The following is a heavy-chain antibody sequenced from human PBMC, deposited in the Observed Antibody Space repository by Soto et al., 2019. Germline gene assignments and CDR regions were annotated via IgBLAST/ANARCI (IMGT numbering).Heavy chain of an antibody. J-gene: IGHJ4*02. CDR3: ARVSSLTGTFDD. CDR1: GGSISSYY. CDR2: IYYSGST. D-gene: IGHD1-20*01. V-gene: IGHV4-59*01. Sequence: SETLSLTCTVSGGSISSYYWSWIRQPPGKGLEWIGYIYYSGSTNYNPSLKSRVTISVDTSKNQFSLKLSSVTAADTAVYYCARVSSLTGTFDDWGQGTLVTVSS.